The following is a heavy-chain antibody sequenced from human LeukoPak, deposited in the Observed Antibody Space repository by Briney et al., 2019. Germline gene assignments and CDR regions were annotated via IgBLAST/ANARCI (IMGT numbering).Heavy chain of an antibody. D-gene: IGHD3-22*01. CDR3: ARGLDYYDSSGYYSNYYYYYMDV. CDR1: GYTFTSYG. J-gene: IGHJ6*03. CDR2: ISAYNGNT. V-gene: IGHV1-18*01. Sequence: ASVKVSCKASGYTFTSYGISWVRQAPGQGLEWMGWISAYNGNTNYAQKLQGRVTMTTDTSTSTAYMELSSLRSEDTAVYYCARGLDYYDSSGYYSNYYYYYMDVWGKGTTVTVSS.